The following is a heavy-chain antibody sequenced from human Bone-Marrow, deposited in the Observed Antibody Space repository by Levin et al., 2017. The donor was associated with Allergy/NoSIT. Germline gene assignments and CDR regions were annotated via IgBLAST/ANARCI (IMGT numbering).Heavy chain of an antibody. D-gene: IGHD3-10*01. CDR2: IDSSGGT. CDR1: SGSISNGFYY. J-gene: IGHJ6*03. V-gene: IGHV4-61*02. Sequence: SQTLSLTCSVSSGSISNGFYYWSWIRQPAGKGLEWIGRIDSSGGTNYNSSLKSRVTISVDTSNNQFSLELTSVTAADTAVYYCSRGVGTHYYGSGSYSDYYYMDVWGKGTTVTVSS. CDR3: SRGVGTHYYGSGSYSDYYYMDV.